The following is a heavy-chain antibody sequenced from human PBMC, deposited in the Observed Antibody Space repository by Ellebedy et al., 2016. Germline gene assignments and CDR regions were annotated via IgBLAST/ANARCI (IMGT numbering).Heavy chain of an antibody. CDR1: GYTFTGYF. D-gene: IGHD3-16*01. CDR2: INPASGDT. CDR3: AGEEAVVSTTGDYYFDY. J-gene: IGHJ4*02. Sequence: ASVKVSXXATGYTFTGYFIHWVRQAPGQGLEWMAWINPASGDTRYPQKFRGRVTATTDTSTSTAYLEVRSLGSDDTATYFCAGEEAVVSTTGDYYFDYWGLGTLLTVSS. V-gene: IGHV1-2*02.